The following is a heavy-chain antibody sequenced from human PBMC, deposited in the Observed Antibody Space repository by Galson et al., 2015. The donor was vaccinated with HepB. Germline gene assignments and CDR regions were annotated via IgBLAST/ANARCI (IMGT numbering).Heavy chain of an antibody. Sequence: SLRLSCAAYGFTFSSYAMTWVRQAPGKGLEWVSVISGSGRTTYYADSVKGRFTISRDNSKNTLYLQMDSLRAEDTAVYYCATFNCSGGSCYRVLIYWGQGTLVTVSS. J-gene: IGHJ4*02. CDR3: ATFNCSGGSCYRVLIY. CDR2: ISGSGRTT. V-gene: IGHV3-23*01. D-gene: IGHD2-15*01. CDR1: GFTFSSYA.